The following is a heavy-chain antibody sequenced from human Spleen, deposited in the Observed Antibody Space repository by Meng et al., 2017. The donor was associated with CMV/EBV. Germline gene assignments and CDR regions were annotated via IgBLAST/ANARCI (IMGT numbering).Heavy chain of an antibody. Sequence: SCKASGDTSTEYYRHWVGQAPGRGLEWIGRNNPSGGTTTYGQEFQGRVTMTRDTSINTVHMELSRLRSDDTAVYYCARDSSTWLYYWGQGTLVTVSS. D-gene: IGHD6-13*01. J-gene: IGHJ4*02. CDR1: GDTSTEYY. V-gene: IGHV1-2*06. CDR3: ARDSSTWLYY. CDR2: NNPSGGTT.